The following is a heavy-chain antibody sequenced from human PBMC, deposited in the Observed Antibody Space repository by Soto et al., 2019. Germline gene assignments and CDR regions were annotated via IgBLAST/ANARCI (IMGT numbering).Heavy chain of an antibody. Sequence: QVQLAQSGAQVRRPGTSVRISCTTSGYNFNTYGIIWVRQAPGQGLEWMGWISGYNGYTKYAQSLEDRVTLSTDTSTRTAFLELGNLRSGDTALYFCARDRDYSHTDADVDYWGQGTQVTVSS. J-gene: IGHJ4*02. CDR2: ISGYNGYT. V-gene: IGHV1-18*01. CDR3: ARDRDYSHTDADVDY. D-gene: IGHD3-22*01. CDR1: GYNFNTYG.